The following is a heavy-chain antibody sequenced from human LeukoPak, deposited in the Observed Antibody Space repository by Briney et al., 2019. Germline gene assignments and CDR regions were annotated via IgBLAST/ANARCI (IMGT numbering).Heavy chain of an antibody. J-gene: IGHJ4*02. V-gene: IGHV3-21*01. CDR2: ISSSSSYI. D-gene: IGHD5-18*01. CDR3: ARVGSLRIQLWSPSDY. CDR1: GFTFGSYT. Sequence: GGSLRLSCAASGFTFGSYTMNWVRQAPGKGLEWVSSISSSSSYIYYADSVKGRFTISRDNAKNSLYLQMNSLRAEDTAVYYCARVGSLRIQLWSPSDYWGQGTLVTVSS.